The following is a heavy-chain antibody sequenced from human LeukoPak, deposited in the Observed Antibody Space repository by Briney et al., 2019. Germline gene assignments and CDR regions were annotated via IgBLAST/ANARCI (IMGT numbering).Heavy chain of an antibody. V-gene: IGHV4-31*03. CDR1: GGSISSGGYY. Sequence: SETLSHTCTVSGGSISSGGYYWSWIRQHPGQGLEWIGYIYYSGSTYYNPSLKSRVTISVDTSKNQFSLKLSSVTAADTAVYYCARDHGLGGGFDYWGQGTLVTVSS. CDR2: IYYSGST. D-gene: IGHD2-15*01. CDR3: ARDHGLGGGFDY. J-gene: IGHJ4*02.